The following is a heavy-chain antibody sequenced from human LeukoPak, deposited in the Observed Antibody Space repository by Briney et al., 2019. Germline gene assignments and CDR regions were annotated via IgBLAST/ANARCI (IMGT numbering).Heavy chain of an antibody. CDR2: IYYSGST. V-gene: IGHV4-39*07. CDR1: GGSISSSSYY. D-gene: IGHD4-23*01. CDR3: ARDPLLGGNSGGDY. Sequence: PSETLSLTYTASGGSISSSSYYWGWIRQPPGKGLEWIGSIYYSGSTYYNPSLKSRVTISVDTSKNQFSLKLSSVTAADTAVYYCARDPLLGGNSGGDYWGQGTLVTVSS. J-gene: IGHJ4*02.